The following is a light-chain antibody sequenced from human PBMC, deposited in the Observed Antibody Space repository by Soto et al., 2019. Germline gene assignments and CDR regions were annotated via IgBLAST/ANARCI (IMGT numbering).Light chain of an antibody. Sequence: QSVLTQPRSVSGSPGQSVTISCTGTSSDVGAYNYVSWYQQHPAKAPNLMIYDVSKRPSGVPDRFSGSKSGNTASLTISGLQAEDEGDYYCCSDTNSAYVFGPGTKVTVL. CDR3: CSDTNSAYV. J-gene: IGLJ1*01. CDR1: SSDVGAYNY. CDR2: DVS. V-gene: IGLV2-11*01.